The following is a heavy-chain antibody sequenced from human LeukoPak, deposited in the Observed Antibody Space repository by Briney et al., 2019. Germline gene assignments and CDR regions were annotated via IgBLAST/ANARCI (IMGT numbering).Heavy chain of an antibody. Sequence: SETLSLTCAVYGGSFSGYYWSWIRQPPGKGLEWIGEINHSGSTNYNPSLKSRVTISVDTSKNQFSLKLSSVTAADTAVYYCARVKRAGGRGRYFDYWGQGTLVTVSS. CDR1: GGSFSGYY. V-gene: IGHV4-34*01. CDR2: INHSGST. J-gene: IGHJ4*02. D-gene: IGHD2-15*01. CDR3: ARVKRAGGRGRYFDY.